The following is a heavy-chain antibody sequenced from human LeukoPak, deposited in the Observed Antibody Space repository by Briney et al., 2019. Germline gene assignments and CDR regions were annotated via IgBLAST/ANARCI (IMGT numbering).Heavy chain of an antibody. J-gene: IGHJ4*02. CDR2: IHSSGSTI. CDR1: GFTISSYE. CDR3: VRDKSGCCFDY. D-gene: IGHD1-26*01. V-gene: IGHV3-48*03. Sequence: AGSLRLSCAASGFTISSYEMNWVRQAPGKGLEWISYIHSSGSTIYYADSVKGRFTISRDNAKNSLYLQMNSLRAEDTAVYYCVRDKSGCCFDYWGQGTLVTVSS.